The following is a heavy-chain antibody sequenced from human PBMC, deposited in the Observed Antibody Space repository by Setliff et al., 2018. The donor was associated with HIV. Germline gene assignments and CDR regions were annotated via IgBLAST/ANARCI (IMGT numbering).Heavy chain of an antibody. D-gene: IGHD6-19*01. Sequence: SGGSLRLSCAASGFTFSSYAMHWVRQAPGKGLEWVAVISYDGSNKYYADSVKGRFTISRDNSKNTLYLQMNSLRAEDTAVYYCARDYSGWHDYWGQGTLVTVSS. CDR1: GFTFSSYA. CDR3: ARDYSGWHDY. J-gene: IGHJ4*02. CDR2: ISYDGSNK. V-gene: IGHV3-30-3*01.